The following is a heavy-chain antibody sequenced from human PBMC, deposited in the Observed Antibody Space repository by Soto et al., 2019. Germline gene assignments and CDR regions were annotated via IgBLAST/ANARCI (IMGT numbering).Heavy chain of an antibody. CDR3: ASQGYSYGYANRFDY. CDR2: IIPIFGTA. J-gene: IGHJ4*02. V-gene: IGHV1-69*13. CDR1: GGTFSSYA. Sequence: SVKVSCKASGGTFSSYAISWVRQAPGQGLEWMGGIIPIFGTANYAQKFQGRVTITADESTSTAYMELSSLRSEDTAVYYCASQGYSYGYANRFDYWGQGTLVTVSS. D-gene: IGHD5-18*01.